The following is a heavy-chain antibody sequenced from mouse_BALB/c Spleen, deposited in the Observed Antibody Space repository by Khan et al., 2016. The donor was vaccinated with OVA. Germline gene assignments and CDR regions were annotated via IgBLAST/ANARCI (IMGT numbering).Heavy chain of an antibody. CDR3: ARLEDI. CDR1: GFSLTSYG. J-gene: IGHJ2*01. D-gene: IGHD1-3*01. V-gene: IGHV2-9*02. CDR2: IWGGGST. Sequence: QVQLKESGPGLVAPSQSLSLTCTVSGFSLTSYGVYWVRQPPGKGLEWLGVIWGGGSTNYNSALMSRLSISKDNSKSQVFLQMNSHQTDDTAVYYCARLEDIWGQGTTLTVSS.